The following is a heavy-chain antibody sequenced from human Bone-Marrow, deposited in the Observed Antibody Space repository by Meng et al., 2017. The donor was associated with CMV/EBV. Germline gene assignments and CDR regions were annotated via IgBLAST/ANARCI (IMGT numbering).Heavy chain of an antibody. CDR2: INHSGST. D-gene: IGHD4/OR15-4a*01. Sequence: LRLSCAVYGGSFSGYYWSWIRQPPGKGLEWIGEINHSGSTNYNPSLKSRVTISVDTSKNQFSLKLSSVTAADTAVYYCTLGLWWHGMDVWGQGTTVTVSS. CDR1: GGSFSGYY. CDR3: TLGLWWHGMDV. V-gene: IGHV4-34*01. J-gene: IGHJ6*02.